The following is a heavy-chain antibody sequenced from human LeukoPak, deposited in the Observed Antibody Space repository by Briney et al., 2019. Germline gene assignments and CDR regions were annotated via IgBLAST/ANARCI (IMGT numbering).Heavy chain of an antibody. V-gene: IGHV3-9*01. Sequence: PGRSLRLSCAASGFTFDDYAMHWVRQAPGKGLEWVSGISWNSGSIGYADSVKGRFTISRDNAKSSLYLQMNSLRAEDTALYYCAKDIGIVVVPAASRSDYYYGMDVWGQGTTVTVSS. CDR3: AKDIGIVVVPAASRSDYYYGMDV. CDR2: ISWNSGSI. D-gene: IGHD2-2*01. CDR1: GFTFDDYA. J-gene: IGHJ6*02.